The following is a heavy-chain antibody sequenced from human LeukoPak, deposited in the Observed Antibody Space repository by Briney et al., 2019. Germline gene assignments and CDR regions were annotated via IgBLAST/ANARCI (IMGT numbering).Heavy chain of an antibody. J-gene: IGHJ4*02. D-gene: IGHD3-22*01. CDR1: GFTFSSYG. CDR2: TWYDGSNK. CDR3: ARGPDSSVDY. V-gene: IGHV3-33*01. Sequence: GGSLRLSRAASGFTFSSYGMHWVRQAPGKGLEWVAVTWYDGSNKYYADSVKGRFTISRDNSKNTLYLQMNSLRAEDTAVHYCARGPDSSVDYWGQGTLVTVSS.